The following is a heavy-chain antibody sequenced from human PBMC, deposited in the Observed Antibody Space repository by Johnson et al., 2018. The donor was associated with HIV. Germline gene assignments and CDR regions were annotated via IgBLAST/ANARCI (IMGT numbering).Heavy chain of an antibody. D-gene: IGHD2-21*01. CDR3: ARVLAKRCSFLHVAFDI. Sequence: QVQLVESGGGVVQPGRSLRLSCAASRFTFSSYSMHWVRQAPGKGLEWVAVISYDGSNKYYAYSVKGRFTISRDNSKNTLYLQMNSLRAEDTAVYYCARVLAKRCSFLHVAFDIWGQGTMVTVSS. CDR2: ISYDGSNK. CDR1: RFTFSSYS. V-gene: IGHV3-30-3*01. J-gene: IGHJ3*02.